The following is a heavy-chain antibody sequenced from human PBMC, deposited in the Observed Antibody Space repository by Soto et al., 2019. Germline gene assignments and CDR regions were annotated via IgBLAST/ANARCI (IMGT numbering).Heavy chain of an antibody. Sequence: EVQLVESGGGLVKPGGSLRLSCAASGFTFSSYSMNWVRQAPGKGLEWVSSISSSSSYIYYADSVKGRFTISRDNAKNSLYLQMNSLRAEDTAVYYCARGGSGWYFPPFQHWGQGTLVTVSS. D-gene: IGHD6-19*01. V-gene: IGHV3-21*01. CDR1: GFTFSSYS. CDR2: ISSSSSYI. J-gene: IGHJ1*01. CDR3: ARGGSGWYFPPFQH.